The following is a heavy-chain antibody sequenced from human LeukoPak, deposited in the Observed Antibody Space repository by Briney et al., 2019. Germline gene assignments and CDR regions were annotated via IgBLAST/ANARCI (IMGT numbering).Heavy chain of an antibody. V-gene: IGHV1-2*02. CDR2: INPNSGGT. Sequence: ASVKVSFKASVYTFTVYYMHWVRQAPGQGLEWMGGINPNSGGTNYAQKFQSSVTMTRDTSISTAYMELSRLRSDDTAVYSCARVRRFRQQMVQDWFDPWGQGTLVTVSS. CDR3: ARVRRFRQQMVQDWFDP. D-gene: IGHD6-13*01. J-gene: IGHJ5*02. CDR1: VYTFTVYY.